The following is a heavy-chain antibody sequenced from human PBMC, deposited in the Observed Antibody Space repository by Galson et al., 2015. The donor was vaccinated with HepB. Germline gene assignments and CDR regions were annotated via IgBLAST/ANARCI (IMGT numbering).Heavy chain of an antibody. J-gene: IGHJ4*02. Sequence: PALVKPTQTLTLTCTFSGFSLSTSGVGVGWIRQPPGKALEWLALIYWDDEKRYRPSLKSRITVTKDSSKNKAVLKMANMDPVDTGTYYCAHNKGLTLDYWGQGILVTVSS. CDR1: GFSLSTSGVG. D-gene: IGHD3/OR15-3a*01. V-gene: IGHV2-5*02. CDR2: IYWDDEK. CDR3: AHNKGLTLDY.